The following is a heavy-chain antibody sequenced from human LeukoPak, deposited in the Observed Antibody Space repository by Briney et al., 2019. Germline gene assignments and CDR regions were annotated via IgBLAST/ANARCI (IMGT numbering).Heavy chain of an antibody. CDR3: ARVTMVRGVIKIDY. Sequence: KPSETLSLTCAVYGGSFSGDYWSWLRQPPGKGLEWIGEINHSGSTNYNPSLKSRVTISVDTSKNQFSLKLSSVTAADTAVYYCARVTMVRGVIKIDYWGQGTLVTVSS. V-gene: IGHV4-34*01. CDR2: INHSGST. CDR1: GGSFSGDY. J-gene: IGHJ4*02. D-gene: IGHD3-10*01.